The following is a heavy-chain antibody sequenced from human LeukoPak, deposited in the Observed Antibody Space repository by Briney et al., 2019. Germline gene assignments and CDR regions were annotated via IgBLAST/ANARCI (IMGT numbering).Heavy chain of an antibody. J-gene: IGHJ4*02. CDR2: IYYSGST. V-gene: IGHV4-30-4*01. D-gene: IGHD5-12*01. CDR1: GGSISSGDYY. Sequence: SQTLSLTCTVSGGSISSGDYYWSWIRQPPGKGLEWIGYIYYSGSTYYNPSLKSRVTISVDTSKNQFSLKLSSVTTADTAVYYCARGGWLRFEDYWGQGTLVTVSS. CDR3: ARGGWLRFEDY.